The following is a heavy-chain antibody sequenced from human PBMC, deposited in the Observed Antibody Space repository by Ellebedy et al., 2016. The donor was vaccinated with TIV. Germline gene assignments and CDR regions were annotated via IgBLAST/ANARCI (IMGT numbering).Heavy chain of an antibody. D-gene: IGHD3-10*01. CDR3: VKNSFGELPY. CDR1: GFTFSGYW. V-gene: IGHV3-7*05. Sequence: GESLKISXAASGFTFSGYWISWVRQAPGKGLEWVANIKEDGSEKYYVDSVKGRFTISRDNSKNTLHLQMRSLRAEDTAVYYCVKNSFGELPYWGQGTLVTVSS. CDR2: IKEDGSEK. J-gene: IGHJ4*02.